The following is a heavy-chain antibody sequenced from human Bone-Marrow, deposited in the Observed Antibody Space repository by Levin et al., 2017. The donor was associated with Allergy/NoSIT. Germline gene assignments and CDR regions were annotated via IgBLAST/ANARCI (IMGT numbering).Heavy chain of an antibody. Sequence: GGSLRLSCAVSGFTFSNYAMTWVRQAPGKGLDWVSGVSSSGGSTYYADSVKGRFTIPRDNSKNIVYLHMNSLRPEDTAVYYGTEDGMWDIAAEGPVFDYWGQGTLVTVSS. V-gene: IGHV3-23*01. CDR3: TEDGMWDIAAEGPVFDY. CDR2: VSSSGGST. D-gene: IGHD1-26*01. J-gene: IGHJ4*02. CDR1: GFTFSNYA.